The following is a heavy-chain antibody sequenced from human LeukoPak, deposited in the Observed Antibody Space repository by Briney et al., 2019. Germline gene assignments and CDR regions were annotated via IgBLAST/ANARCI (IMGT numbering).Heavy chain of an antibody. CDR3: ARRNCSSTSCSRSGAFDI. CDR1: GYTFTSYY. D-gene: IGHD2-2*01. Sequence: APVKVSCKASGYTFTSYYMHWVRQAPGQGLEWMGIINPSGGSTSYAQKFQGRVTMTRDTSTSTVYMELSSLRSEDTAVYYCARRNCSSTSCSRSGAFDIWGQGTMVTVSS. J-gene: IGHJ3*02. V-gene: IGHV1-46*03. CDR2: INPSGGST.